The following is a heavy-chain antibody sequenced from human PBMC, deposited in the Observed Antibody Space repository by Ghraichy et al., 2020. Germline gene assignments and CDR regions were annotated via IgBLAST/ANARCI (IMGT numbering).Heavy chain of an antibody. V-gene: IGHV3-30*18. J-gene: IGHJ5*02. D-gene: IGHD2-2*01. CDR1: GFTFSSYG. CDR3: AKDIVPAAMGSWFDP. Sequence: GGSLRLSCAASGFTFSSYGMHWVRQAPGKGLEWVAVISYDGSNEYYADSVKGRFTISRDNSKNTLYLQMNSLRAEDTAVYYCAKDIVPAAMGSWFDPWGQGTLVTVSS. CDR2: ISYDGSNE.